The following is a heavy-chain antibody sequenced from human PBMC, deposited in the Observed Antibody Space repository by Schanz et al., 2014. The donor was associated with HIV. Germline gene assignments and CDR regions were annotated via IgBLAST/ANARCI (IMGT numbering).Heavy chain of an antibody. CDR3: ARDSTDYYDSSGYQY. Sequence: QVQLVQSGAEVKKPGASVKVSCKASGYTFSSYGISWVRQAPGQGLEWMGWISAYNGNTNYAQNLQGRVTMTTDTFTSTAYMELRSLRSDETAVYYCARDSTDYYDSSGYQYWGQGTLVTVSP. CDR2: ISAYNGNT. CDR1: GYTFSSYG. D-gene: IGHD3-22*01. V-gene: IGHV1-18*04. J-gene: IGHJ4*02.